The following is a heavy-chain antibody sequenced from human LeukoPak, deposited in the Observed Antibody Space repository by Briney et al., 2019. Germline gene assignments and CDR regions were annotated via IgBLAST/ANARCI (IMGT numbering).Heavy chain of an antibody. V-gene: IGHV3-20*03. Sequence: GGSLRPSYAASGFTFDDHGMRWVRHLPGEGLEWGSGINWNGGSTGYADSVKGRFTISRDNAKNSLYLQMNSLRAEDTALYYCSAGGRNGWYFYYWGQGTLVTVSS. J-gene: IGHJ4*02. CDR3: SAGGRNGWYFYY. CDR1: GFTFDDHG. D-gene: IGHD6-19*01. CDR2: INWNGGST.